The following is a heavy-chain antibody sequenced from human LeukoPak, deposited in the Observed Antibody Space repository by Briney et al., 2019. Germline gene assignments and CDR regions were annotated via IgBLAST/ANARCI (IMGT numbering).Heavy chain of an antibody. CDR1: GYIFTNYW. J-gene: IGHJ5*02. CDR2: IYPGDSDT. V-gene: IGHV5-51*01. Sequence: GESLKISCKGSGYIFTNYWIGWVRQMPGKGLEWMGIIYPGDSDTRYSPSFQGHVTISADKSISTAYLQWSSLKASDTAMYYCARPLGYNSGWYWFDPWGQGTLVTVSP. D-gene: IGHD6-19*01. CDR3: ARPLGYNSGWYWFDP.